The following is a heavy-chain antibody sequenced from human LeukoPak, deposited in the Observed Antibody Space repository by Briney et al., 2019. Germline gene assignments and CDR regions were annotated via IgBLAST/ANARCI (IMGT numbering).Heavy chain of an antibody. CDR2: IYTSGST. J-gene: IGHJ5*02. CDR3: ARVAGYYGSGSYYTNWFDP. Sequence: SETLSLTCTVSGGSISSYYWSWIRQPAGKGLEWIGRIYTSGSTNYNPSLKSRVTISVDTSKNQFSLKLSSVTAADTAVYYCARVAGYYGSGSYYTNWFDPWGQGTLVTVSS. D-gene: IGHD3-10*01. CDR1: GGSISSYY. V-gene: IGHV4-4*07.